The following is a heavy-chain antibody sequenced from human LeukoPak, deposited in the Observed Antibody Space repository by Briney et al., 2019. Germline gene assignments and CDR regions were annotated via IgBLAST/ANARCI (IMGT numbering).Heavy chain of an antibody. CDR2: INHSGGT. D-gene: IGHD3/OR15-3a*01. CDR1: GGSFSGYY. CDR3: ARIRALGPDQYYFDY. J-gene: IGHJ4*02. V-gene: IGHV4-34*01. Sequence: SETLSLTCAVYGGSFSGYYWSWIRQPPGKGLEWIGEINHSGGTNYNPSLKSRVTISVDTSKNQFSLKLSSVTAADTAVYYCARIRALGPDQYYFDYWGQGTLVTVSS.